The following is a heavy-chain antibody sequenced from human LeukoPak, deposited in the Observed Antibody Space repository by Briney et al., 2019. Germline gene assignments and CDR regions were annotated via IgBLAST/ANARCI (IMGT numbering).Heavy chain of an antibody. V-gene: IGHV3-53*01. D-gene: IGHD3-10*01. CDR3: AKVYGSGSYGPGMDV. CDR2: IYSGGST. CDR1: GFTVSSNY. Sequence: GGSLRLSCAASGFTVSSNYMSWVRQAPGKGLEWVSVIYSGGSTYYADSVKGRFTISRDNSKSTLYLQMNSLRAEDTAVYYCAKVYGSGSYGPGMDVWGQGTTVTVSS. J-gene: IGHJ6*02.